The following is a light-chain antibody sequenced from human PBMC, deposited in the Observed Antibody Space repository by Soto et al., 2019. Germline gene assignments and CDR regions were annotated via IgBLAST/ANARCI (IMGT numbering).Light chain of an antibody. CDR3: AAWDDSLKGPV. J-gene: IGLJ3*02. CDR2: ENS. V-gene: IGLV1-44*01. CDR1: SSNIGGNT. Sequence: QSVLTQPPSTSGTPGQRVTMSCSGSSSNIGGNTVNWYQQFPGTAPKLLIYENSQRPSGVPDRFSGSKSGTSASLAISGLQSEDEADYHCAAWDDSLKGPVFGGGTKLTVL.